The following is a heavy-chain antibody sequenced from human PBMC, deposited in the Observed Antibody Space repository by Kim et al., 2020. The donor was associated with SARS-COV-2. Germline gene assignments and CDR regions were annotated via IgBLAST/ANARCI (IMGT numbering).Heavy chain of an antibody. J-gene: IGHJ6*03. CDR2: IWYDGSNK. CDR3: ARDTAEYYYYMDV. CDR1: GFTFSSYG. Sequence: GGSLRLSCAASGFTFSSYGMHWVRQAPGKGLEWVAVIWYDGSNKYYADSVKGRFTISRDNSKNTLYLQMNSLRAEDTAVYYCARDTAEYYYYMDVWGKGTTVTVSS. V-gene: IGHV3-33*01. D-gene: IGHD5-18*01.